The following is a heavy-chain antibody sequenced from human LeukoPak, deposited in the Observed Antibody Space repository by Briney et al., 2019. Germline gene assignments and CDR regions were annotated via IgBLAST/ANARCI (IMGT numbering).Heavy chain of an antibody. CDR3: ASVRSGSHYFDY. D-gene: IGHD1-26*01. V-gene: IGHV4-39*01. CDR2: IYYSGST. CDR1: GGSISSSSYY. Sequence: KSSETLSLTCTVSGGSISSSSYYWGWIRQPPGKGQEWIGSIYYSGSTYYNPSLKSRVTISVDTSKNQFSLKLSSVTAADTAVYYCASVRSGSHYFDYWGQGTLITVFS. J-gene: IGHJ4*02.